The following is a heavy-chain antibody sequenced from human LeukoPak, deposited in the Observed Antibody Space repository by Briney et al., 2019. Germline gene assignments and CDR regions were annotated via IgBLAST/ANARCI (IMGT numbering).Heavy chain of an antibody. D-gene: IGHD3-3*01. CDR3: ARSGYPLDAFDI. Sequence: GASVKVSCKASGGTFSRYAISWVRQAPGQGLEWMGGIIPIFGTANYAQKFQGRVTITADKSTSTAYMELSSLRSEDTAVYYCARSGYPLDAFDIWGQGTMVTVSS. V-gene: IGHV1-69*06. J-gene: IGHJ3*02. CDR2: IIPIFGTA. CDR1: GGTFSRYA.